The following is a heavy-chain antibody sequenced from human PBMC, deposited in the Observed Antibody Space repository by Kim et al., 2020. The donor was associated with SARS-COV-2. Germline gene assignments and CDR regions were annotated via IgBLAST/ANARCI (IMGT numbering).Heavy chain of an antibody. CDR3: ARLPVVPAALYYYYYYGMDV. V-gene: IGHV5-51*01. J-gene: IGHJ6*02. CDR2: IYPGDSDT. D-gene: IGHD2-2*01. CDR1: GYSFTSYW. Sequence: GESLKISCKGSGYSFTSYWIGWVRQMPGKGLEWMGIIYPGDSDTRYSPSFQGQVTISADKSISTAYLQWSSLKASDTAMYYCARLPVVPAALYYYYYYGMDVWGQGTTVTVSS.